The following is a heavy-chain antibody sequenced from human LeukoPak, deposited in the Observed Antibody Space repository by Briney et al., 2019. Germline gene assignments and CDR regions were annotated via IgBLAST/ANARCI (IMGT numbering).Heavy chain of an antibody. V-gene: IGHV3-23*01. J-gene: IGHJ4*02. CDR2: ISGSGGST. CDR3: AKHPIVGATGNFDY. Sequence: SGGSLRLSCAASGFTFSNFAMNWVRQAPGKGLEWVSTISGSGGSTYYADSVKGRFTISRDNSKDTLDLQMNSLRAEDTAVYYCAKHPIVGATGNFDYWGQGTLVTVSS. D-gene: IGHD1-26*01. CDR1: GFTFSNFA.